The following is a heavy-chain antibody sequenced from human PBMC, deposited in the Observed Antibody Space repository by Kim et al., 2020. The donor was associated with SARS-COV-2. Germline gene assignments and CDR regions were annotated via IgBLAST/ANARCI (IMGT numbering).Heavy chain of an antibody. V-gene: IGHV1-2*02. CDR1: GYTFTDYR. D-gene: IGHD3-16*01. CDR2: IHPNSGDT. J-gene: IGHJ4*02. CDR3: ARDYWGSYEY. Sequence: ASVKVSCRASGYTFTDYRIDWVRQAPGHGLEWVGWIHPNSGDTHYTQKFQGRVTMTRDTSISTASMELSGLTSDDTALYYCARDYWGSYEYWGQGTLVTVSS.